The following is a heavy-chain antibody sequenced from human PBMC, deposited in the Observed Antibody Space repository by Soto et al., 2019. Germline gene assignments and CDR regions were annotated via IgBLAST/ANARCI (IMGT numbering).Heavy chain of an antibody. CDR1: GGSISSYY. J-gene: IGHJ6*02. Sequence: SETLSLTCTVSGGSISSYYWSWIRQPPGKGLEWIGYIYYSGSTYYNPSLKSRVTISVDTSKNQFSLKLSSVTATDTAVYYCARVCGGDCHYGMDVWGQGTTVTVSS. CDR2: IYYSGST. D-gene: IGHD2-21*02. CDR3: ARVCGGDCHYGMDV. V-gene: IGHV4-59*12.